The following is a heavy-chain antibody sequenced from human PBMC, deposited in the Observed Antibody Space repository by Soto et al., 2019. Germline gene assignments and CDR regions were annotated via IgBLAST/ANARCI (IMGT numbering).Heavy chain of an antibody. CDR1: GFTFSSYA. CDR3: AKVSYYDFWSGYQGGGDMDV. CDR2: ISGSGGST. J-gene: IGHJ6*03. D-gene: IGHD3-3*01. Sequence: GGSLRLSCAASGFTFSSYAMSWVRQAPGKGLEWVSAISGSGGSTYYADSVKGRFTISRDNSKNTLYLQMNSLRAEDTAVYYCAKVSYYDFWSGYQGGGDMDVWGKGTTVTVSS. V-gene: IGHV3-23*01.